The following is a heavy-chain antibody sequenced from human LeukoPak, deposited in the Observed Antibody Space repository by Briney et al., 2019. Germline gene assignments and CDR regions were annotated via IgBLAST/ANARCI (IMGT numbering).Heavy chain of an antibody. Sequence: GGSLRLSCAASGFTFSSYSMNWVRQAPGKGLEWVSYISSSSSTIYYADSVKGRFTISRDNAKNSLYLQMNSLRAEDTAVYYCARGVTIFGVVIDYWGQGTLVTVSS. CDR3: ARGVTIFGVVIDY. J-gene: IGHJ4*02. CDR2: ISSSSSTI. V-gene: IGHV3-48*01. CDR1: GFTFSSYS. D-gene: IGHD3-3*01.